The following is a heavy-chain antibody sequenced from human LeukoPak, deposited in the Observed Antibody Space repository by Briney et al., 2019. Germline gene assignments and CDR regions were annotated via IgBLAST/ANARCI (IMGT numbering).Heavy chain of an antibody. CDR2: INHSGST. Sequence: SETLSLTCAVYGGSFSGYYWSWIRQPPGKGLEWIGEINHSGSTNYNPSLKGRVTISVDTSKNQFSLKLSSVTAADTAVYYCARGRYYDSSGSSLFDYWGQGTLVTVSS. CDR1: GGSFSGYY. V-gene: IGHV4-34*01. J-gene: IGHJ4*02. D-gene: IGHD3-22*01. CDR3: ARGRYYDSSGSSLFDY.